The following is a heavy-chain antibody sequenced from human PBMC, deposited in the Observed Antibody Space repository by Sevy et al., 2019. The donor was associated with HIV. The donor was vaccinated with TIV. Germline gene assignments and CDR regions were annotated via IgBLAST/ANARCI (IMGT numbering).Heavy chain of an antibody. Sequence: GGSLRLSCAASGFTFSNAWMSWVRQAPGKGLEWIGRIKSKTDGGTTDYAAPVKGRFTISRDDSKNTLYLQMNSLKTEDTAVYYCTTDGITGDWDYYYYYYMDVWGKWTTVTVSS. CDR2: IKSKTDGGTT. J-gene: IGHJ6*03. CDR3: TTDGITGDWDYYYYYYMDV. CDR1: GFTFSNAW. V-gene: IGHV3-15*01. D-gene: IGHD1-7*01.